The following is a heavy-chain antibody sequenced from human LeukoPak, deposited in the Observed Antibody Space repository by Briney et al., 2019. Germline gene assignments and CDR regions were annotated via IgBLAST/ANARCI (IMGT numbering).Heavy chain of an antibody. CDR3: ARAPRSMYYFDY. Sequence: ASVKVSCKASGYTFTSYDFNWVRQATGQGLEWMGWMNPNSGNTGYAQKFQGRVTMTRNTSISTAYMELSSLRSEDTAVYYCARAPRSMYYFDYWGQGTLVTVSS. V-gene: IGHV1-8*01. CDR2: MNPNSGNT. CDR1: GYTFTSYD. D-gene: IGHD6-13*01. J-gene: IGHJ4*02.